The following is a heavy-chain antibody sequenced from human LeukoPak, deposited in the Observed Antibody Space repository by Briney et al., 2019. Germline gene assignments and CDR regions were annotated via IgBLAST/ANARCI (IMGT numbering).Heavy chain of an antibody. Sequence: SETLSLTCAVYGGSFSDYSWFWIRQPPGKGLEWIGEINHSGSTHYNPSLKSRVTISVDTSKNQFSLKLRSVTAADTAVYYCARGLRRSCSGGSCYSNSYNWFDPWGQGTLVTVSS. CDR3: ARGLRRSCSGGSCYSNSYNWFDP. CDR2: INHSGST. CDR1: GGSFSDYS. J-gene: IGHJ5*02. V-gene: IGHV4-34*01. D-gene: IGHD2-15*01.